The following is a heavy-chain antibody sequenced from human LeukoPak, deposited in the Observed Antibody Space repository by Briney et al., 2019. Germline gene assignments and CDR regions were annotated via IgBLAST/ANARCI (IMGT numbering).Heavy chain of an antibody. CDR3: ARGGRGYNKAEAGSGAFDP. CDR1: GYTFTDYY. J-gene: IGHJ5*02. V-gene: IGHV1-2*04. D-gene: IGHD6-19*01. Sequence: RASVKVSCKASGYTFTDYYIHWVRQAPGQGLEWMGCINPNSGGTNYAQKFQGWVTMTRDTSISTAYMELSRLRSDDTAVYYCARGGRGYNKAEAGSGAFDPWGQGTLDTVSS. CDR2: INPNSGGT.